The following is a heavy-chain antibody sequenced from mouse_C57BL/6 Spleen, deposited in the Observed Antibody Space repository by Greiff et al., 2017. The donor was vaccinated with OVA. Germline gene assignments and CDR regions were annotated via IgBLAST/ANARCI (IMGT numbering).Heavy chain of an antibody. CDR3: ARPYDYAAWFAY. J-gene: IGHJ3*01. Sequence: EVHLVESGGGLVKPGGSLKLSCAASGFTFSDYGMHWVRQAPEKGLEWVAYISSGSSTIYYADTVKGRFTISRDNAKNTLFLQMTSLRSEDTAMYYCARPYDYAAWFAYWGQGTLVTVSA. V-gene: IGHV5-17*01. CDR2: ISSGSSTI. CDR1: GFTFSDYG. D-gene: IGHD2-4*01.